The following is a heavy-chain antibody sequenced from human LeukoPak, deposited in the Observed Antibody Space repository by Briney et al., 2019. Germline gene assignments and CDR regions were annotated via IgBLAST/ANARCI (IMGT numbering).Heavy chain of an antibody. CDR3: AKGGLSRAGLDF. CDR1: GFTFSSYA. D-gene: IGHD5/OR15-5a*01. J-gene: IGHJ4*02. CDR2: ISDRDHNT. Sequence: GGSLRLSCAASGFTFSSYAMTWVRQAPGKGPEWVSSISDRDHNTYYADSVKGRFTISRDNSKNTLYLQMNSLRAEDTAVYYCAKGGLSRAGLDFWGQGTLVTVSS. V-gene: IGHV3-23*01.